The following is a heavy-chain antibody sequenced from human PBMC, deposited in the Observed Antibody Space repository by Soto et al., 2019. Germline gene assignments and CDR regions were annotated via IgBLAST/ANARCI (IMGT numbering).Heavy chain of an antibody. V-gene: IGHV3-21*01. CDR2: ILSSSGSI. CDR1: GVTFSSFS. Sequence: GGSLRLSCAASGVTFSSFSFNWVRQAPGKGLEWVSFILSSSGSIFYADSVKGRFTISRDNSKNTLYLQMNSLRAEDTAVYYCARDYYDSSGYYSYGMDVWGQGTTVTVSS. CDR3: ARDYYDSSGYYSYGMDV. J-gene: IGHJ6*02. D-gene: IGHD3-22*01.